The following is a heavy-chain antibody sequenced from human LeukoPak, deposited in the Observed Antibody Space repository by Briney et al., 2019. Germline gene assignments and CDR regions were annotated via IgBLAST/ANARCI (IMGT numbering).Heavy chain of an antibody. CDR3: ARLLGYCSSTSCYYFDY. V-gene: IGHV5-51*01. J-gene: IGHJ4*02. D-gene: IGHD2-2*01. Sequence: PGESLKISCEGSGYSFTSYWIGWVRQMPGKGLEWMGIIYPGDSDTRYSPSFQGQVTISADKSISTAYLQWSSLKASDTAMYYCARLLGYCSSTSCYYFDYWGQGTLVTVSS. CDR2: IYPGDSDT. CDR1: GYSFTSYW.